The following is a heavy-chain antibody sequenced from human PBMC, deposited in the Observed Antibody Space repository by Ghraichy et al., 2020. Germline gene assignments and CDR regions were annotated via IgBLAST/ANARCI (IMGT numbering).Heavy chain of an antibody. CDR2: ISSSSSYI. V-gene: IGHV3-21*01. CDR3: ARDHSGSYPRGDDGAFDI. J-gene: IGHJ3*02. Sequence: GGSLRLSCAASGFTFSSYSMNWVRQAPGKGLEWVSSISSSSSYIYYADSVKGRFTISRDNAKNSLYLQMNSLRAEDTAVYYCARDHSGSYPRGDDGAFDIWGQGTMVTVSS. CDR1: GFTFSSYS. D-gene: IGHD1-26*01.